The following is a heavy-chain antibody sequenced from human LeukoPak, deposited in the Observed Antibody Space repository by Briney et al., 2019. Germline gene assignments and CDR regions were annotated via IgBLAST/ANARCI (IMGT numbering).Heavy chain of an antibody. CDR2: IDPANGAT. D-gene: IGHD1-1*01. J-gene: IGHJ4*02. CDR1: GYTFTDFS. CDR3: SRIPKLAPTGDFDY. Sequence: GASVKVSCKTSGYTFTDFSIHWVRQAPGKGLEWMGYIDPANGATRYAQKLQGRVTITRDTSSTTAYMDLRSLRSDDTAVYYCSRIPKLAPTGDFDYWGQGTLVTVSS. V-gene: IGHV1-2*02.